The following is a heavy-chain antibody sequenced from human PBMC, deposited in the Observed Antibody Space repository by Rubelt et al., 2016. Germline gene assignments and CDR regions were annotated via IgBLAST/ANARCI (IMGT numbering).Heavy chain of an antibody. CDR1: GFTFSFYA. CDR3: VFDF. CDR2: LSGSGGST. J-gene: IGHJ4*02. Sequence: VQLVESGGGVVQPGRSLRLSCAASGFTFSFYAMSWVRQAPGKGLELVSALSGSGGSTYYADSVKGRFTISRDNSRNTRYLQMNSLRAEDTALYYCVFDFWGQGTRVTVSS. V-gene: IGHV3-23*04.